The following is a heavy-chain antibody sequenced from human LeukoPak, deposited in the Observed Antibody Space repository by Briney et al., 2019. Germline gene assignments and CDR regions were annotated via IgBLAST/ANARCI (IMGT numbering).Heavy chain of an antibody. CDR3: AKRGPGSPQSGKYYFDY. D-gene: IGHD3-10*01. V-gene: IGHV3-23*01. CDR1: GFSFSSYG. J-gene: IGHJ4*02. Sequence: GGSLRLSCAASGFSFSSYGMSWVRQAPGKGLEWVSAISGSAATTFYADSVKGRFTISRDNSKNTLYLQMNSLRAEDTAVYYCAKRGPGSPQSGKYYFDYWGQGTLVTVSS. CDR2: ISGSAATT.